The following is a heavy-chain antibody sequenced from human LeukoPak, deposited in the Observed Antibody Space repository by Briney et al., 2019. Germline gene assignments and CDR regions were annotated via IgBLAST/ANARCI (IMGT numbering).Heavy chain of an antibody. J-gene: IGHJ4*02. CDR3: ARDMAYCSSTSCPLGY. Sequence: GGSLRLSCAASGFTLEDYGMSWVRQAPGKGLEWVSGISWGGGSTGSADPMKGRFTISRDIAKNSLYLQMNSLRAEDTALYYCARDMAYCSSTSCPLGYWGQGTLVTVSS. CDR1: GFTLEDYG. D-gene: IGHD2-2*01. V-gene: IGHV3-20*04. CDR2: ISWGGGST.